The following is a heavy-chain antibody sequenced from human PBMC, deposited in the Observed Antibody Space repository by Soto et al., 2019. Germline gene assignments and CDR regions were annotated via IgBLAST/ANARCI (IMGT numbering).Heavy chain of an antibody. CDR3: ARDSDRDYGGNPRGSYYYGIDV. D-gene: IGHD4-17*01. Sequence: LRLSCAASGFTFSSYSMNWVRQAPGKGLEWVSSISSSSSYIYYADSVKGRFTISRDNAKNSLYLQMNSLRAEDTDVYYCARDSDRDYGGNPRGSYYYGIDVWGQGTTVTVSS. CDR1: GFTFSSYS. J-gene: IGHJ6*02. V-gene: IGHV3-21*01. CDR2: ISSSSSYI.